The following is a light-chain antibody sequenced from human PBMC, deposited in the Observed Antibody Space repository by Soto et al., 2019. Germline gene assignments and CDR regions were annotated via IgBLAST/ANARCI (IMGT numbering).Light chain of an antibody. V-gene: IGKV1-39*01. Sequence: DIQMTQSPSTLSASVVDTVTVTCRASQSVSGWLSWYQQKPGKAPKLLIYAASSLQSGVPSRFSGSGSGTDFTLTISSLQPEDFATYYCQQSYSTPRTFGQGTRLEIK. CDR1: QSVSGW. CDR2: AAS. CDR3: QQSYSTPRT. J-gene: IGKJ5*01.